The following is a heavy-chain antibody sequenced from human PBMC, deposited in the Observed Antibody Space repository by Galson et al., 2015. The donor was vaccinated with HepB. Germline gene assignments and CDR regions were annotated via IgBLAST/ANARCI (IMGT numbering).Heavy chain of an antibody. J-gene: IGHJ6*02. CDR1: GFTFSKYA. D-gene: IGHD2-2*01. V-gene: IGHV3-23*01. Sequence: SLRLSCAASGFTFSKYAMSWVCRAPGKGLEWVSAISGSATSTYYADSVKGRFTISRDNSKNTLYLQMNSLRAEDTAVYFCAKGDFICSSTSCYGEYFYYGMDVWGQGTTVTVSS. CDR3: AKGDFICSSTSCYGEYFYYGMDV. CDR2: ISGSATST.